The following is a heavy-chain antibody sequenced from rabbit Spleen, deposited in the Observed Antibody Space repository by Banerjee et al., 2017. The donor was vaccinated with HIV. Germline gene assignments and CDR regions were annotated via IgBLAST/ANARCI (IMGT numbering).Heavy chain of an antibody. J-gene: IGHJ4*01. Sequence: QSLEESGGDLVKPGASLTLTCTASGIDFTNYYITWVRQAPGKGLEWVACINAVTGKALDASWAKGRYSLSKISSPTVTLEMASLTAADTATYFCARDLTDVIGWNFGWWGLGTLVTVS. D-gene: IGHD1-1*01. V-gene: IGHV1S40*01. CDR1: GIDFTNYY. CDR2: INAVTGKA. CDR3: ARDLTDVIGWNFGW.